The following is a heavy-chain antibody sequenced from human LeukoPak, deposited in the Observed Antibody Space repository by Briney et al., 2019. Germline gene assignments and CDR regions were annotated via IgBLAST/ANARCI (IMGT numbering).Heavy chain of an antibody. CDR1: GFTFSSYS. CDR2: ISSTRRTI. Sequence: GGSLRLSCAASGFTFSSYSMNWVRQAPGKGLEWVSYISSTRRTIYYADSVKGRFTISRDNAKNSLYLQMNSLRAEDTAVYYCANSDSSGYYDYWGQGTLVTVSS. CDR3: ANSDSSGYYDY. D-gene: IGHD3-22*01. V-gene: IGHV3-48*01. J-gene: IGHJ4*02.